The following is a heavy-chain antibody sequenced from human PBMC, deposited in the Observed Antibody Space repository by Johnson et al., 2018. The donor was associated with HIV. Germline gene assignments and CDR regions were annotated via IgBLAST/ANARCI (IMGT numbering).Heavy chain of an antibody. D-gene: IGHD3-3*01. Sequence: VQLVESGGGVIRPGGSLRLSCAASGFTFDDYGMSWVRQAPGKGLEWVSGINWNGGSTGYADSVKGRGTISRDNAKNSLYLQMNSLRAEDTALYYCARGRGITIFGVVIADAFDIWGQGTMVTVSS. CDR2: INWNGGST. J-gene: IGHJ3*02. CDR3: ARGRGITIFGVVIADAFDI. V-gene: IGHV3-20*04. CDR1: GFTFDDYG.